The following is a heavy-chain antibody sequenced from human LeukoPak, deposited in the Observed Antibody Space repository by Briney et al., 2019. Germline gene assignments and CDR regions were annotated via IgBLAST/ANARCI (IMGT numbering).Heavy chain of an antibody. CDR3: ARDLARKNSHKIDY. Sequence: GASVKVSCKASGYTFTGYYMHRVRQAPGQGLEWMGWINPNSGGTNYAQKFQGRVTMTRDTSISTAYMELSRLRSDDTAVYYCARDLARKNSHKIDYWGQGTLVTVSS. V-gene: IGHV1-2*02. D-gene: IGHD4-11*01. CDR2: INPNSGGT. CDR1: GYTFTGYY. J-gene: IGHJ4*02.